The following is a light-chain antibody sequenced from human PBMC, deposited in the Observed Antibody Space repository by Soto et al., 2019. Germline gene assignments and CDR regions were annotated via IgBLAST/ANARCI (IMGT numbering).Light chain of an antibody. CDR2: GTS. V-gene: IGKV3-20*01. CDR3: KQYGSSPSLT. Sequence: ETVLTQSPGSLSLSPGERATLSCRASQSVSSTYLAWYQQKPGQAPRLLIYGTSGRATGIPDRFSGSGSGTDFTLTISRLEPEDFAVYYCKQYGSSPSLTFGPGTTVDIK. CDR1: QSVSSTY. J-gene: IGKJ3*01.